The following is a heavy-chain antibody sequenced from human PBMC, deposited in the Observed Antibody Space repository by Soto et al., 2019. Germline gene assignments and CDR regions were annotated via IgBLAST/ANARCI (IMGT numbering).Heavy chain of an antibody. CDR3: ASEQLAVLRGVLDY. CDR2: ISYDGSNK. D-gene: IGHD1-1*01. V-gene: IGHV3-30-3*01. CDR1: GFTFNSYA. Sequence: LRLSCAASGFTFNSYAMHWVRQAPGRGLEWVAVISYDGSNKYYADSVKGRFTISRDNSKNTLYLQMNSLRAEDTAVYYCASEQLAVLRGVLDYWGQGTLVTVSS. J-gene: IGHJ4*02.